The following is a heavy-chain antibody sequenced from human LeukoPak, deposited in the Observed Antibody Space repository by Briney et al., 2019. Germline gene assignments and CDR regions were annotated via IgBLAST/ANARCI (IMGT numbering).Heavy chain of an antibody. CDR1: GFTFSSYG. Sequence: GRSLRLSCAASGFTFSSYGMHWVRQAPGKGLERVAVIWYDGSNKYYADSVKGRFTISRDNSKNTLYLQMNSLRAEDTAVYYCARDNQWLTDAFDIWGQGTMVTVSS. CDR3: ARDNQWLTDAFDI. D-gene: IGHD6-19*01. V-gene: IGHV3-33*01. J-gene: IGHJ3*02. CDR2: IWYDGSNK.